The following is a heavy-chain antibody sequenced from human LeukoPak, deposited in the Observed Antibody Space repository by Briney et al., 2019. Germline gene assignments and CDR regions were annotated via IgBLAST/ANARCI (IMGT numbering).Heavy chain of an antibody. D-gene: IGHD2-2*01. CDR3: ARDISACSTSCYGVDY. Sequence: GGSLRLSCAASGFTFSSYSMNWVRQAPGKGLEXXXSISTSSSYIYYADSVKGRFTISRDNAKNSLYLQMNSLRADDTAVYYCARDISACSTSCYGVDYWGQGTLVTVSS. J-gene: IGHJ4*02. CDR2: ISTSSSYI. V-gene: IGHV3-21*01. CDR1: GFTFSSYS.